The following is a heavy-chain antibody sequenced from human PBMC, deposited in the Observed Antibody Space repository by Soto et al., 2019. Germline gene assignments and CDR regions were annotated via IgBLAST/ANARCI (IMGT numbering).Heavy chain of an antibody. CDR2: IYSFGST. Sequence: PDTLSLTCTVSGGSVSPYYWSWIRQPPGKGLEWIGYIYSFGSTNYNASLESRVSMSVDTSKNQVSLKLTSVTVADTAVYYCARHKSTVNILDYWGQGTLVTVSS. CDR3: ARHKSTVNILDY. CDR1: GGSVSPYY. J-gene: IGHJ4*02. V-gene: IGHV4-59*08. D-gene: IGHD4-17*01.